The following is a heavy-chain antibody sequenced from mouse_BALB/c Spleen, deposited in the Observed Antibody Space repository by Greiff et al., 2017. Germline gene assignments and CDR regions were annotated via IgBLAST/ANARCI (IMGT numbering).Heavy chain of an antibody. V-gene: IGHV3-6*02. Sequence: EVQLQQSGPGLVKPSQSLSLTCSVTGYSITSGYYWNWIRQFPGNKLEWMGYISYDGSNNYNPSLKNRISITRDTSKNQFFLKLNSVTTEDTATYYCAREAGKGAMDYWGQGTSVTVSS. D-gene: IGHD4-1*01. CDR2: ISYDGSN. J-gene: IGHJ4*01. CDR1: GYSITSGYY. CDR3: AREAGKGAMDY.